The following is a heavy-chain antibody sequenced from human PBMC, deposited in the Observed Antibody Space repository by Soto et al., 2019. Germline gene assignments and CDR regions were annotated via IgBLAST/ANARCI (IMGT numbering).Heavy chain of an antibody. CDR3: TTGDCSGGSCYQHGY. V-gene: IGHV3-15*01. CDR2: IKSKTDGGTT. Sequence: GGSLRLSCAASGFTFSNAWMSWVRQAPGKGLEWVGRIKSKTDGGTTDYAAPVKGRFTISRDDSKNTLYLQMNSLKTEDTAVYYCTTGDCSGGSCYQHGYWGQGTLVTVSS. CDR1: GFTFSNAW. D-gene: IGHD2-15*01. J-gene: IGHJ4*02.